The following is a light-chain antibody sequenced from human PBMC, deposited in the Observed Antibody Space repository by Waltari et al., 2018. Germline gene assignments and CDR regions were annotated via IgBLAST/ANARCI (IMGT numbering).Light chain of an antibody. J-gene: IGKJ1*01. V-gene: IGKV3-20*01. Sequence: EIVLTQSPGTASLSPGERVTLSCRASQTVGSSSLAWYQQKPGQAPRLVIYRASRRATGIPDRFSGSGSGTDFSLTIIRLEPEDFAVYYCQQHGTLPATFGQGTKVEIK. CDR3: QQHGTLPAT. CDR1: QTVGSSS. CDR2: RAS.